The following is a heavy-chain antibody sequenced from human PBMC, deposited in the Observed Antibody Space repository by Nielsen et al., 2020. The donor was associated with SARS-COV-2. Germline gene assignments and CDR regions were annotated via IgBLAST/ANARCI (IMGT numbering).Heavy chain of an antibody. CDR2: INWDDDK. CDR3: ARTQREDYSYYMDV. J-gene: IGHJ6*03. Sequence: SGPTLVKPTQTLTLTCTFSGFSLSTRRMCVSWIRQPPGKALEWLARINWDDDKYYSTSLKTRLIISKDTSKNQVVLTLTNMGPVDAATYYCARTQREDYSYYMDVWGKGTTVTVSS. CDR1: GFSLSTRRMC. V-gene: IGHV2-70*11.